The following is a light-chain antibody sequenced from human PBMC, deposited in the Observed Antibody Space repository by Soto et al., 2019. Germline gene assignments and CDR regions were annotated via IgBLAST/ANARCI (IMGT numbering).Light chain of an antibody. CDR2: EVS. J-gene: IGLJ1*01. V-gene: IGLV2-14*01. CDR1: SSDVGGYNY. Sequence: QSALTQPASVSGSPGQSITISCTGTSSDVGGYNYVSWYLQHPGKAPQLIIYEVSNRPSGVSNRFSGSKSGNTASLTISGLQAEDEAVYYCSSYTSSSSVFGTGTKLTVL. CDR3: SSYTSSSSV.